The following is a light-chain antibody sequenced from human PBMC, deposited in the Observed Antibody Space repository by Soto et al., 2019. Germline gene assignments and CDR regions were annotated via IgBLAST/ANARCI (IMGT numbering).Light chain of an antibody. CDR1: SSDVGGYKY. CDR3: SSYTSSSTRV. Sequence: QSVLTQPASVSGSPGQSITISCTGTSSDVGGYKYVSWYQQHPGKAPKLMIYDVSNRPSGVSNRFSGSKSGNTASLPISGLQAEDEADYYCSSYTSSSTRVFGGGTKLTGL. J-gene: IGLJ2*01. CDR2: DVS. V-gene: IGLV2-14*01.